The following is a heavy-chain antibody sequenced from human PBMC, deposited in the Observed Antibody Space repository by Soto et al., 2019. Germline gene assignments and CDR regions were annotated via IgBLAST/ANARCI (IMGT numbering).Heavy chain of an antibody. CDR3: ARGRGGLDV. J-gene: IGHJ6*02. D-gene: IGHD3-10*01. V-gene: IGHV4-34*01. Sequence: PSETLSLTCTAYGGSFSGYYWNWIRQPPGKGLEWIGEINQSGSTNYNPSLKSRVTISLDTSKNQFCLNLTSVTAADTAVYFCARGRGGLDVWGQGTTVTVSS. CDR2: INQSGST. CDR1: GGSFSGYY.